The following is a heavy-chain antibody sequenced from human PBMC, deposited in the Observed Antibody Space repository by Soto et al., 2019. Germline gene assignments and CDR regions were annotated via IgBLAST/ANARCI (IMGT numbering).Heavy chain of an antibody. Sequence: SETLSLTCTVSGGSISSSSYYWGWIRQPPGKGLEWIGSIYYSGSTYYNPSLKSRVTISVDTSKNQFSLKLSSVTAADTAVYYCARQWLVRDAFDIWGQGTMVTVSS. D-gene: IGHD6-19*01. CDR3: ARQWLVRDAFDI. V-gene: IGHV4-39*01. CDR2: IYYSGST. J-gene: IGHJ3*02. CDR1: GGSISSSSYY.